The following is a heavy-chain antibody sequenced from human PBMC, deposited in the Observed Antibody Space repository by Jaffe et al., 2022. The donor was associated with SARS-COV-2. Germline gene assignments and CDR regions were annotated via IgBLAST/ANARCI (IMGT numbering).Heavy chain of an antibody. Sequence: QVQLQESGPGLVKPSETLSLTCTVSGGSISSYYWSWIRQPPGKGLEWIGYIYYSGSTNYNPSLKSRVTISVDTSKNQFSLKLSSVTAADTAVYYCASTYYDFWSGYLFDPWGQGTLVTVSS. CDR1: GGSISSYY. V-gene: IGHV4-59*01. CDR2: IYYSGST. D-gene: IGHD3-3*01. CDR3: ASTYYDFWSGYLFDP. J-gene: IGHJ5*02.